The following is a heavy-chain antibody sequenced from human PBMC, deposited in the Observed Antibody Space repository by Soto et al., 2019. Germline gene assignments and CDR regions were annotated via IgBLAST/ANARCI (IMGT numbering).Heavy chain of an antibody. CDR2: IYYSGST. V-gene: IGHV4-59*08. CDR3: ARGLWFGEFPFDP. CDR1: GGSISSYY. D-gene: IGHD3-10*01. J-gene: IGHJ5*02. Sequence: PSETLSLTCTVSGGSISSYYWSWIRQPPGKGLEWIGYIYYSGSTNYNPSLKSRVTISVDTSKNQFSLKLSSVTAADTAVYYCARGLWFGEFPFDPWGQGTLVTVSS.